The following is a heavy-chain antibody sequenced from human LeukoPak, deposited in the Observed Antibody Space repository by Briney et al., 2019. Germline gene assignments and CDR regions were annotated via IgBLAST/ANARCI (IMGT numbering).Heavy chain of an antibody. Sequence: SVKVSRKASGGTFSSYAISWVRQAPGQGLEWMGRIIPILGIANYAQKFQGRVTITADKSTSTAYMELSSLRSEDTAVYYCARDHYYDSSGYYDYWGQGTLVTVSS. CDR2: IIPILGIA. CDR3: ARDHYYDSSGYYDY. D-gene: IGHD3-22*01. J-gene: IGHJ4*02. CDR1: GGTFSSYA. V-gene: IGHV1-69*04.